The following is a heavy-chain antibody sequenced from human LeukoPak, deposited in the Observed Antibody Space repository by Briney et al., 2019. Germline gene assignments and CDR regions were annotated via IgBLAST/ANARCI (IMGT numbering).Heavy chain of an antibody. D-gene: IGHD5-18*01. CDR3: AGCPADSYGYIGYFDL. CDR2: IYYSGST. Sequence: SETLSLTCTVSGGSISSSSYYWGWIRQPPEKGLEWIGSIYYSGSTNYNPSLKSRVTISVDTSTNQFSLKLSSVTAADTAVYYCAGCPADSYGYIGYFDLWGRGTLVTVSS. CDR1: GGSISSSSYY. J-gene: IGHJ2*01. V-gene: IGHV4-39*07.